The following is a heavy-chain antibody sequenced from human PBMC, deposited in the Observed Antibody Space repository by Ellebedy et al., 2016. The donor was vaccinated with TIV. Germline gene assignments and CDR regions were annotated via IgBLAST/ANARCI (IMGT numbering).Heavy chain of an antibody. Sequence: GGSLRLXXAASGFTFSSYAMSWVRQAPGKGLEWVSAISGSGGSTYYADSVKGRFTISRDNSKNTLYLQMNSLRAEDTAVYYCASAGYSYGYPAAHYYYMDVWGKGTTVTVSS. CDR2: ISGSGGST. V-gene: IGHV3-23*01. D-gene: IGHD5-18*01. J-gene: IGHJ6*03. CDR3: ASAGYSYGYPAAHYYYMDV. CDR1: GFTFSSYA.